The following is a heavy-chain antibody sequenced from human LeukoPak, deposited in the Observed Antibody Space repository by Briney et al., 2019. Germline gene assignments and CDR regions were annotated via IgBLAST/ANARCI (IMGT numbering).Heavy chain of an antibody. CDR3: ARPARRHYYDSSGYYYEGDAFDI. CDR1: GYTFTGYY. J-gene: IGHJ3*02. Sequence: ASVKVSCKASGYTFTGYYMHWVRQAPGQGLEWMGWINPNSGGTNYAQKLQGRVTMTTDTSTSTAYMELRSLRSDDTAVYYCARPARRHYYDSSGYYYEGDAFDIWGQGTMVTVSS. CDR2: INPNSGGT. D-gene: IGHD3-22*01. V-gene: IGHV1-2*02.